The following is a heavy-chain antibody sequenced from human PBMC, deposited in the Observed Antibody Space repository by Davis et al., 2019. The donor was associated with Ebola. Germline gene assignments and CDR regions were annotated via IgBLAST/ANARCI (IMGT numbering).Heavy chain of an antibody. Sequence: MPSETLSLTCTVSGGSVSSGSNYWSWIRQPPGKELEWIGYIYHSGSTIYNLSLKSRVTISIDTSKNQFSLKLSSVTAADTALYYCARGNDDYVAFDYWGPGTLVTVSS. J-gene: IGHJ4*02. CDR1: GGSVSSGSNY. D-gene: IGHD4-17*01. CDR3: ARGNDDYVAFDY. CDR2: IYHSGST. V-gene: IGHV4-61*01.